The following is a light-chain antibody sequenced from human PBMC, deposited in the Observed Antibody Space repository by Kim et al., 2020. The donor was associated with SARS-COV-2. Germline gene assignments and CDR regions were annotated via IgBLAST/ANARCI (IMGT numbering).Light chain of an antibody. Sequence: SPGERATLSYRASQSVSSSYLAWYQQKPGQAPRLLIYGASSRATGIPDRFSGSGSGTDFTLTISRLEPEDFAVYYCQQYGSSSVTFGQGTKVDIK. J-gene: IGKJ1*01. V-gene: IGKV3-20*01. CDR2: GAS. CDR3: QQYGSSSVT. CDR1: QSVSSSY.